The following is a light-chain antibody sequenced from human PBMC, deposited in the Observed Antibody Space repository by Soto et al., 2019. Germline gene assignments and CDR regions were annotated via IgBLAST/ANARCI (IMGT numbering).Light chain of an antibody. J-gene: IGKJ4*01. CDR1: QSVRSY. CDR2: AAS. CDR3: QQHNSCPRT. V-gene: IGKV3-11*01. Sequence: DIVLTQSPATLSLSPGDRATLTCRASQSVRSYLDWYQQKPGKAPRRLIYAASNLHTGVPSRFSGSGSGTEFTLTISSLQPEDFAIYYCQQHNSCPRTFGGGTKVDIK.